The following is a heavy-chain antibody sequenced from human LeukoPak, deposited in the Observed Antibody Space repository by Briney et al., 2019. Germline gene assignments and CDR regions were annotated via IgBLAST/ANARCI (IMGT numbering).Heavy chain of an antibody. J-gene: IGHJ4*02. CDR3: AKAPNTYYYDSSGYSRLDY. CDR2: ISHDGNNK. Sequence: GGSLRLSCAASGFTFSNYGMHWVRQAPGKGLEWVAIISHDGNNKYYADSVKGRFTISRDNSKNTLYLQMNSLRAEDTAVYYCAKAPNTYYYDSSGYSRLDYWGQGALVTVSS. D-gene: IGHD3-22*01. V-gene: IGHV3-30*18. CDR1: GFTFSNYG.